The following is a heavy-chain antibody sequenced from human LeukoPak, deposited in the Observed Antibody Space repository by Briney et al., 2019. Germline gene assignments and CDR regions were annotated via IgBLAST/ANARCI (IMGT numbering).Heavy chain of an antibody. J-gene: IGHJ5*02. CDR3: ERDPMSRGGSYGGGWFDP. CDR2: INPSGGST. Sequence: ASVKVSCKASGYSFTSYYMHWVRQAPGQGLEWIGIINPSGGSTSYAQKFQGKVSMTRDMSTSTVSMVLSSLRPDDTAVYDCERDPMSRGGSYGGGWFDPWGQGTLVTVSS. V-gene: IGHV1-46*01. D-gene: IGHD1-26*01. CDR1: GYSFTSYY.